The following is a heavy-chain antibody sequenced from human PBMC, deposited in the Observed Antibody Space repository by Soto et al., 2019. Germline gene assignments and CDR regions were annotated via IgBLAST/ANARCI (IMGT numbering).Heavy chain of an antibody. J-gene: IGHJ6*02. Sequence: GESLKISCKGSGYSFTSYWIGWVRQMPGKGLELMGIIYPGDSDTRYSPSFQGQVTISADKSISTAYLQWSSLKASDTAMYYCARVGTSIAALPRYYYYGMDVWGQGTTVTVSS. CDR1: GYSFTSYW. D-gene: IGHD6-6*01. CDR3: ARVGTSIAALPRYYYYGMDV. CDR2: IYPGDSDT. V-gene: IGHV5-51*01.